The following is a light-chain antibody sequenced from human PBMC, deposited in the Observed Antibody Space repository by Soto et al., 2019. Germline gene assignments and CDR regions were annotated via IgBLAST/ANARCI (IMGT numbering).Light chain of an antibody. J-gene: IGLJ2*01. CDR2: EDT. CDR3: QAWDSGTVV. V-gene: IGLV3-1*01. Sequence: SYELTQPPSVSVSPGQTANITCSGNTLGSKFVFWYQQKAGQSPMVVIYEDTKRPSGIPERFSGSNSGNTATLTISGTQALDEAYFCCQAWDSGTVVFGGGTKLTVL. CDR1: TLGSKF.